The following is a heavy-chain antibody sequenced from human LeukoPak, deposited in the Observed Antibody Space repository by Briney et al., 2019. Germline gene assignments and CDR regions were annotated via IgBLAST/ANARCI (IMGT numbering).Heavy chain of an antibody. J-gene: IGHJ4*02. V-gene: IGHV3-7*01. CDR1: GFTFSSYW. CDR3: TRGGVDY. D-gene: IGHD3-16*01. Sequence: GGSLRLSCAASGFTFSSYWMSWVRQAPGKGLEWVANIKQDGSEKYYVDSVKGRFTISRDNSKNTMYLQMSNLRAEDTAVYYCTRGGVDYWGQGTLVTVSS. CDR2: IKQDGSEK.